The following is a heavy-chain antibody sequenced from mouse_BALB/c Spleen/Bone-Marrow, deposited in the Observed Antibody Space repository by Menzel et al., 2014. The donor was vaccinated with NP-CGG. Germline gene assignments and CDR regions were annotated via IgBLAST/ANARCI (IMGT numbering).Heavy chain of an antibody. D-gene: IGHD1-1*01. V-gene: IGHV10S3*01. CDR1: GFTFNTNA. J-gene: IGHJ4*01. CDR3: VRDGSSFYTMDY. CDR2: IRSKSNNYAT. Sequence: EVKLMESGGGLVQPKGSLKLSCAASGFTFNTNAMNWVRQAPGKGLEWVARIRSKSNNYATYYADSVKDRFTISRDDSQSMLYLQMNNLKTEDTAMYYCVRDGSSFYTMDYWGQGTSVTVSS.